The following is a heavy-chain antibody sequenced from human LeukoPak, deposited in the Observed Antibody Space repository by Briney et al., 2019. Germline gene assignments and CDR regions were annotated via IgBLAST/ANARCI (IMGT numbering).Heavy chain of an antibody. CDR2: ISDNGAAT. D-gene: IGHD6-19*01. Sequence: PGGSLRLSCAASGFTYGTYAVSWVRQAPGKGLDWVSAISDNGAATYYADSVRGRFTVSRDNSKNTLYLQMNSLRAEDTAVYYCAKGGGWSPAVLFDYWGQGTLVTVSS. CDR3: AKGGGWSPAVLFDY. J-gene: IGHJ4*02. V-gene: IGHV3-23*01. CDR1: GFTYGTYA.